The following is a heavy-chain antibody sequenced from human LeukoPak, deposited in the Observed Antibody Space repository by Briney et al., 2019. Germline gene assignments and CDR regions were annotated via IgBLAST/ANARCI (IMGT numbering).Heavy chain of an antibody. Sequence: GGSLRLSCAVSGFAFGSEAMSWVRQSPARGLEWVASISPGGGTTYYADYVKGRFTISRDNSNNTLYVQMDSLRAEDTAVYYCAKSKEGLELYFDYWGQGTLVTVSS. V-gene: IGHV3-23*01. D-gene: IGHD1-7*01. CDR1: GFAFGSEA. CDR2: ISPGGGTT. CDR3: AKSKEGLELYFDY. J-gene: IGHJ4*02.